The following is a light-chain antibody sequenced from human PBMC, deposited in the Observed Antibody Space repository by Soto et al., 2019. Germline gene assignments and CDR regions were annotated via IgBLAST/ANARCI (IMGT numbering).Light chain of an antibody. CDR1: QSVNSN. CDR3: QQYNFWPPLT. V-gene: IGKV3-15*01. CDR2: DAS. Sequence: EIVMTQSPATLSVSPGERATFSCRASQSVNSNLAWYRQKPGQAPRLLISDASTRATGVPARFSGSGSGTEFTLTSSSLQSEDSGIYYCQQYNFWPPLTFGGGTKVEIK. J-gene: IGKJ4*01.